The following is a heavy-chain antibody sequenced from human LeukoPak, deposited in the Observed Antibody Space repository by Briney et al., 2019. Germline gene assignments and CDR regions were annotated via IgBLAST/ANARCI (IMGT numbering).Heavy chain of an antibody. D-gene: IGHD6-13*01. CDR3: ARDRAPHFGSSSWSGFDY. J-gene: IGHJ4*02. CDR1: GGSFSGYY. V-gene: IGHV4-34*01. CDR2: INHSGST. Sequence: SETLSLTCAVYGGSFSGYYWSWIRQPPGKGLEWIGEINHSGSTNYNPSLKSRVTISVDTSTNQFSLKLSSVTAADTAVYYCARDRAPHFGSSSWSGFDYWGQGTLVTVSS.